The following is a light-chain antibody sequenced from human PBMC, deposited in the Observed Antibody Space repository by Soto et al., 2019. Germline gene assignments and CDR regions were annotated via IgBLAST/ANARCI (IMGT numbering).Light chain of an antibody. CDR3: QQRSNWTLT. J-gene: IGKJ4*01. Sequence: TQSPATLSVSPGERATLSCRASQSVSSDLAWYHQKPGQAPRLLIYGASTRATGIPARFSGSGSGTDFTLTISSLEPEDFAVYYCQQRSNWTLTFGGGTKVDIK. CDR2: GAS. V-gene: IGKV3-11*01. CDR1: QSVSSD.